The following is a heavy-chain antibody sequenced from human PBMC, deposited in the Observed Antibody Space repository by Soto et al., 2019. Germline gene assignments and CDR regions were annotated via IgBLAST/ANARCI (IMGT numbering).Heavy chain of an antibody. V-gene: IGHV3-48*02. CDR1: GFTFSSYS. CDR3: ARDGDYYDSSGYYLYYYYGMDV. CDR2: ISSSSSTI. D-gene: IGHD3-22*01. J-gene: IGHJ6*02. Sequence: EVQLVESGGGLVQPGGSLRLSCAASGFTFSSYSMNWVRQAPGKGLEWVSYISSSSSTIYYADSEKGRFTISRDNAKNSLYLQMNSLRDEDTAVYYCARDGDYYDSSGYYLYYYYGMDVWGQGTTVTVSS.